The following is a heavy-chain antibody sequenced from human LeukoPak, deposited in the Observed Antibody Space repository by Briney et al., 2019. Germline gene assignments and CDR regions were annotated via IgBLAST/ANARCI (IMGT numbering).Heavy chain of an antibody. CDR2: NSRGGT. Sequence: PGGSLRLSCAASGFTVSSNFMSWVRQAPGKGLECVSVNSRGGTYYADSVQGRFTISRDASKNTLFLQMNSLRADDTAVYYCARGGWLVPFDYWGQGTLVTVSS. CDR1: GFTVSSNF. V-gene: IGHV3-53*01. D-gene: IGHD6-19*01. CDR3: ARGGWLVPFDY. J-gene: IGHJ4*02.